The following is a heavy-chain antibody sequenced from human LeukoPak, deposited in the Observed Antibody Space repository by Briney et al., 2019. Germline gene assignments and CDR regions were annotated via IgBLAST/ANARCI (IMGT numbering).Heavy chain of an antibody. CDR2: INHSGST. CDR3: ARHGDIVVVPAAVYAFDI. D-gene: IGHD2-2*01. CDR1: GGSFSGYY. J-gene: IGHJ3*02. V-gene: IGHV4-34*01. Sequence: PSETLSLTCAVYGGSFSGYYWSWIRQPPGKGLEWIGEINHSGSTNYNPSLKSRVTISVDTSKNQFSLKLSSVTAADMAVYYCARHGDIVVVPAAVYAFDIWGQGTMVTVSS.